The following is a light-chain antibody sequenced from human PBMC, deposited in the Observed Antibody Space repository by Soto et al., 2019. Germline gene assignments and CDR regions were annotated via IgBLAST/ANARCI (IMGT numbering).Light chain of an antibody. V-gene: IGLV2-8*01. Sequence: QSVLTEPPCASVSPGQSVTVSCTGTSSDVGGYNDVSWYQQHPGKAPKLMIYEVSERPSGVPDRFSGSKSSNTASLTVSGLQAEDEADYYCSSYAGSNNFVFGTGTKVTVL. CDR2: EVS. CDR3: SSYAGSNNFV. J-gene: IGLJ1*01. CDR1: SSDVGGYND.